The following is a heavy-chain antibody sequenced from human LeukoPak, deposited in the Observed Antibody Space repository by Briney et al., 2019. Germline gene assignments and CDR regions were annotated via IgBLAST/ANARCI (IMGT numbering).Heavy chain of an antibody. V-gene: IGHV3-30*04. CDR2: ISYDGSNK. Sequence: PGRSLRLSCAASGFTFSSYAMHWVRQAPGKGLEWVAVISYDGSNKYYADSVKGRFTISRDNSKNTLYLQMNSLRAEDTAVYYCARGGSYSSSRPYDYWGQGTLVTVSS. CDR1: GFTFSSYA. J-gene: IGHJ4*02. CDR3: ARGGSYSSSRPYDY. D-gene: IGHD6-13*01.